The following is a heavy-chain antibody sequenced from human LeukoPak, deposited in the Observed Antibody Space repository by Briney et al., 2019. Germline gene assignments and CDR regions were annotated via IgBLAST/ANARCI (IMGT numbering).Heavy chain of an antibody. CDR1: GGSISSGDYY. Sequence: PSETLSLTCTVSGGSISSGDYYWSWIRQPPGKGLEWIGYIYYSGSTYYNPSLKSRVTISIDTSKNQFSLKLSSVTAADTAVYYCARSGGYSSPLGYWGQGTLVTVSP. CDR2: IYYSGST. CDR3: ARSGGYSSPLGY. D-gene: IGHD6-13*01. J-gene: IGHJ4*02. V-gene: IGHV4-30-4*01.